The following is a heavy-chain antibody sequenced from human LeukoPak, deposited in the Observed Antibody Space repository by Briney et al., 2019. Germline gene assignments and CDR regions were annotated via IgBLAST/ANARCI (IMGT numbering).Heavy chain of an antibody. D-gene: IGHD3-9*01. V-gene: IGHV3-23*01. CDR1: GFTFSSYA. CDR3: AKAGSYDILTGYYHDAFDI. Sequence: GVSLRLSCAASGFTFSSYAMSWVRQAPGKGLEWVSAISGSGGSTYYADSVKGRFTISRDNSKNTLYLQMNSLRAEDTAVYYCAKAGSYDILTGYYHDAFDIWGQGTMVTVSS. J-gene: IGHJ3*02. CDR2: ISGSGGST.